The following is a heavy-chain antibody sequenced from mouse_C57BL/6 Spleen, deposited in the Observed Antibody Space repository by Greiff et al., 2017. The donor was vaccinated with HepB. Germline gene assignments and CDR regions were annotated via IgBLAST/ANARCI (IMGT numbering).Heavy chain of an antibody. J-gene: IGHJ2*01. CDR1: GYTFTSYW. CDR3: ARLHYYGSRRDDY. CDR2: INPSNGGT. D-gene: IGHD1-1*01. Sequence: QVQLQQPGTELVKPGASVKLSCKASGYTFTSYWMHWVKQRPGQGLEWIGNINPSNGGTNYNEKFKSKATLTVDKSSSTAYMPRSSLTSEDSAVYHCARLHYYGSRRDDYWGQGTTLTVSS. V-gene: IGHV1-53*01.